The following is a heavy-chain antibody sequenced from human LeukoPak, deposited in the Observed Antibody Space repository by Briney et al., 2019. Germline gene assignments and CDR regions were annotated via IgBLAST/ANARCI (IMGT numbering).Heavy chain of an antibody. CDR1: GFTFSTYA. D-gene: IGHD4-17*01. J-gene: IGHJ4*02. CDR2: ISGSGGST. V-gene: IGHV3-23*01. Sequence: GGSLRLSCAASGFTFSTYAMSWVRQAPGKGLEWVPGISGSGGSTYYADSVKGRFTISRDNSKNTLDLQMNSLRAEDTAVYYCAKDVFRAYGDWTLYYFDYWGQGTLVTVSS. CDR3: AKDVFRAYGDWTLYYFDY.